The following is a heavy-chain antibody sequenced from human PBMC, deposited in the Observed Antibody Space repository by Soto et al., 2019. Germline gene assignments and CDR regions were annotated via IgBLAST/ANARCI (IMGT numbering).Heavy chain of an antibody. Sequence: QVQLVESGGGAVQPGRSLRLSCAASGFTFSDYVMHWVRQLPGKGLEWVAVISHDGRIKYYADSVQGRITISRDNSNNMLYLQKDSLKTHDTDLFYCARRLKSASTDLLDYWGLGTLVTVSS. J-gene: IGHJ4*02. CDR2: ISHDGRIK. CDR1: GFTFSDYV. CDR3: ARRLKSASTDLLDY. D-gene: IGHD1-1*01. V-gene: IGHV3-30*03.